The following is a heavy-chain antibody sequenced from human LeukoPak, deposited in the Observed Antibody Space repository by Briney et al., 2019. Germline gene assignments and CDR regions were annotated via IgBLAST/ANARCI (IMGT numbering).Heavy chain of an antibody. Sequence: PGGSLRLSCAAPGFTFSDYYMSWIRQAPGKGLEWVSVIYSGGSTYYADSVKGRFTISRDNSKNTLYLQMNSLTAEDTAVYYCARVGVVPAAIPDGFDIWGQGTMVTVSS. J-gene: IGHJ3*02. CDR2: IYSGGST. D-gene: IGHD2-2*01. CDR1: GFTFSDYY. CDR3: ARVGVVPAAIPDGFDI. V-gene: IGHV3-53*01.